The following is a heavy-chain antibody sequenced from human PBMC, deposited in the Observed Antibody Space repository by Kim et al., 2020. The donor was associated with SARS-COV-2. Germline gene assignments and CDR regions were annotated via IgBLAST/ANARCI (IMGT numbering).Heavy chain of an antibody. Sequence: GGSLRLSCVASGFIFNNYWMTWVRQAPGKGLEWVANIKKDGSETYYVDSVRGRFTISRDNAKNSLYLQLNSLRAEDTAVYYCARSGDVYSEINYLGQGTLVTVSS. CDR1: GFIFNNYW. V-gene: IGHV3-7*01. J-gene: IGHJ4*02. D-gene: IGHD4-4*01. CDR3: ARSGDVYSEINY. CDR2: IKKDGSET.